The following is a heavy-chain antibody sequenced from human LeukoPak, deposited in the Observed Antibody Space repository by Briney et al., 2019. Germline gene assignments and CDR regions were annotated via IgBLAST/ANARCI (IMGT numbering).Heavy chain of an antibody. J-gene: IGHJ4*02. Sequence: PGGSLRLSCAASGFTFSSYAMSWVRQAPGKRLDWVSGISGGGGSTYYADAVKGRFTISRDNSKNTLYLQMNSLRAEDTAVYYCAKGHSHGDFYFEYWGQGTLVTVSS. CDR3: AKGHSHGDFYFEY. CDR2: ISGGGGST. V-gene: IGHV3-23*01. D-gene: IGHD4-17*01. CDR1: GFTFSSYA.